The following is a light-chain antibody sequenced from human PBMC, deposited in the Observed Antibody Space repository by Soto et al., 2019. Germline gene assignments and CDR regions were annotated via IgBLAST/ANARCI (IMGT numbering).Light chain of an antibody. CDR3: QKANRFPYT. Sequence: DIQMTQSPSSVSASLGDRVAITCRASQGISRSLAWYQQKPGKPPKHLIYEAFNLQSGVPSRFSGSGSGTEFTLTISSLQTEDFESYYCQKANRFPYTFGQGTKLEMK. CDR2: EAF. CDR1: QGISRS. V-gene: IGKV1-12*01. J-gene: IGKJ2*01.